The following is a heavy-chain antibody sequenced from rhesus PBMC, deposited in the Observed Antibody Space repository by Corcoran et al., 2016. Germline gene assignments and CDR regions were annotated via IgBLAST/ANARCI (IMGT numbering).Heavy chain of an antibody. CDR2: INSGGGSP. Sequence: EVQLVESGGGLAKPGGSLRLSCAASGFTFSSYGMSWVRQAPGKGLEWVSAINSGGGSPYYAASVKGRFTISRDNSKNTLSLQMNSLRAEDTAVYYCAKVPRPSIVTIPSYYFDYWGQGVLVTVSS. CDR3: AKVPRPSIVTIPSYYFDY. V-gene: IGHV3S25*01. CDR1: GFTFSSYG. J-gene: IGHJ4*01. D-gene: IGHD4-17*01.